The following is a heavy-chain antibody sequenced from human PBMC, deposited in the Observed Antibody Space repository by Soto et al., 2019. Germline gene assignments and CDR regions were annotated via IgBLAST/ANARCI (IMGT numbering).Heavy chain of an antibody. Sequence: QVQLQESGPGLVKPSGTLSLTCAVSSGSISGSNWWSWVRQPPGKGLEWIGEIFHSGGTSYNPSLKSRVTISVDKSKNQFSLRLSSVTAADTAVYYCAKRDPTSSLVFDIWGQGTMVIVSS. D-gene: IGHD2-2*01. CDR2: IFHSGGT. V-gene: IGHV4-4*02. J-gene: IGHJ3*02. CDR3: AKRDPTSSLVFDI. CDR1: SGSISGSNW.